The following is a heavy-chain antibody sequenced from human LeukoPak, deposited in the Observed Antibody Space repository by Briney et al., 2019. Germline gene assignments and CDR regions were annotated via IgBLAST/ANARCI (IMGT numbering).Heavy chain of an antibody. Sequence: PSETLSLTCTVSGGSISSGSYYWSWIRQPAGKGLEWIGRIYTSGSTNYNPSLKSRVTISVDTSKNQFSLKLSSVTAADTAAYYCARTSRGDGYKDRRYFDLWGRGTLVTVSS. CDR2: IYTSGST. CDR1: GGSISSGSYY. CDR3: ARTSRGDGYKDRRYFDL. V-gene: IGHV4-61*02. D-gene: IGHD5-24*01. J-gene: IGHJ2*01.